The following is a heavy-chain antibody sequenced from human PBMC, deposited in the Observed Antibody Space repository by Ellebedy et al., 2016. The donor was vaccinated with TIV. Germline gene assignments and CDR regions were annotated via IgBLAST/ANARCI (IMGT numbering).Heavy chain of an antibody. J-gene: IGHJ3*02. V-gene: IGHV4-59*01. Sequence: MPSETLSLTCTVSGGSISSYYWSWIRQPPGKGLEWIGYVYYSGSTKYNPSLKSRVTISVDTSTNQFSLKLSSVTTADTAVYYCARDRNMKDAFAIWGQGTMVTVSS. CDR3: ARDRNMKDAFAI. CDR1: GGSISSYY. CDR2: VYYSGST.